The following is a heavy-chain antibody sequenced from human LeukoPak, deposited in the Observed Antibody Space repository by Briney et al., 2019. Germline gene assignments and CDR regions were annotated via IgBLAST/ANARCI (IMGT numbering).Heavy chain of an antibody. CDR3: ARYRLSDSPINWFDP. D-gene: IGHD3-22*01. CDR1: GYSFSSFG. J-gene: IGHJ5*02. V-gene: IGHV1-18*01. Sequence: ASVKVSCKAPGYSFSSFGITWLRQAPGQGLDGMGWISAYTGNAEYAQKFQGRVTLTTDTSTNTAYMELGSLMSDDTAVYYCARYRLSDSPINWFDPWGQGTLVTVSS. CDR2: ISAYTGNA.